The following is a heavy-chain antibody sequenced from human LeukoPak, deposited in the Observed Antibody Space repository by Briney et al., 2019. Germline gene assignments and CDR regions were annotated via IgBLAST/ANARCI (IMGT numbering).Heavy chain of an antibody. CDR2: INHSGST. Sequence: SETLSLTCAVYGGSFSGYYWSWIRQPPGKGLEWIGEINHSGSTNYNPSLKSRVTISVDTSKNQFSLSLSSVTAADTAVYYCARGRPVFDYWGQGTLVTVSS. J-gene: IGHJ4*02. V-gene: IGHV4-34*01. CDR1: GGSFSGYY. CDR3: ARGRPVFDY.